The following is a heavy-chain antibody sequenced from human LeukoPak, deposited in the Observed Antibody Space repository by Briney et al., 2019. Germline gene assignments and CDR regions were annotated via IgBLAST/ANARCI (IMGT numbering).Heavy chain of an antibody. V-gene: IGHV4-38-2*02. J-gene: IGHJ4*02. D-gene: IGHD3-3*01. CDR1: GYSISSRYF. CDR3: ARQSAYNPYYAFDS. Sequence: SETLSLTCTVSGYSISSRYFWGWTRQPPGKGLEWIGSIYQSGSTYYNPSLKSRVTISVDTSKDQFSVKLTSVTAADTAVYFCARQSAYNPYYAFDSWGQGTLVTVSS. CDR2: IYQSGST.